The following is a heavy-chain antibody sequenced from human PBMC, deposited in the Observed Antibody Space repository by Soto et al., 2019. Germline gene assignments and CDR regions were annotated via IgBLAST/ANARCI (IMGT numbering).Heavy chain of an antibody. CDR2: IYYSGST. J-gene: IGHJ4*02. D-gene: IGHD6-13*01. Sequence: QLQVQESGPGLVKPSETLSLTCTVSGGSISTSSYHWAWIRQPPGKGLEWIASIYYSGSTYYNPSLKSRATISVDTSKNQFSLKLTAVTAADTAVYYCASEYESSPTDWGQGTLVTVSS. CDR1: GGSISTSSYH. CDR3: ASEYESSPTD. V-gene: IGHV4-39*01.